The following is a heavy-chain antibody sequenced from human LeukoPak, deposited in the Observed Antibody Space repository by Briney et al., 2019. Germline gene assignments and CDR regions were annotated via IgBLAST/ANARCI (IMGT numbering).Heavy chain of an antibody. D-gene: IGHD1-14*01. V-gene: IGHV3-30*18. J-gene: IGHJ4*02. Sequence: GRSLRLSCAASGFTFSSYGMHWVRQAPGKGLEWVAVISYDGSNKYYADSVKGRFTISRDNSKNTLYLQMNSLRAEDTAVYYCAKGRPKNLFDYWGQGTLVTVSS. CDR1: GFTFSSYG. CDR2: ISYDGSNK. CDR3: AKGRPKNLFDY.